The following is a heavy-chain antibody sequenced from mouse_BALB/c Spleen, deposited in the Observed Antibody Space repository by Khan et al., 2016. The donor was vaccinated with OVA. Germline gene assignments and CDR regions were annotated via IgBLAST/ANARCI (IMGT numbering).Heavy chain of an antibody. V-gene: IGHV5-6-3*01. Sequence: EVELVESGGGLVQPGGSLKLSCAASGFTFSSYGMSWVRQTPDKRLELVATIISNGGSTYYPDSVKGRFTISRDTAKNTLYLQMSSLKSEDTAMYYCARMARTINWGQGTTLTVSS. CDR3: ARMARTIN. CDR1: GFTFSSYG. CDR2: IISNGGST. J-gene: IGHJ2*01.